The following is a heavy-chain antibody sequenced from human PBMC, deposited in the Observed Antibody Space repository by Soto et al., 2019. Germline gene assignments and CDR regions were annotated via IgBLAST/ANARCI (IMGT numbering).Heavy chain of an antibody. CDR3: ARVTDYYDSSGNAFDI. D-gene: IGHD3-22*01. V-gene: IGHV3-30-3*01. CDR1: GFTFSSYA. CDR2: ISYDGSNK. Sequence: GGSLRLSCAASGFTFSSYAMHWVRQAPGKGLEWVAVISYDGSNKYYADSVKGRFTISRDNSKNTLYLQMNSLRAEDTAVYYCARVTDYYDSSGNAFDIWGQGTMVTVSS. J-gene: IGHJ3*02.